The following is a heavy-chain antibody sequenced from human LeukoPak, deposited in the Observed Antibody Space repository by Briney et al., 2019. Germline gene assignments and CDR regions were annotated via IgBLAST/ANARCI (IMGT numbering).Heavy chain of an antibody. V-gene: IGHV4-30-4*08. J-gene: IGHJ4*02. CDR3: ARGRPADSSGYYIDY. CDR2: IYYSGST. Sequence: SWVRQPPGKGLEWVGYIYYSGSTYYNPSLKSRVTISVDTSKNQFSLKLSSVTAADTAVYYCARGRPADSSGYYIDYWGQGTLVTVSS. D-gene: IGHD3-22*01.